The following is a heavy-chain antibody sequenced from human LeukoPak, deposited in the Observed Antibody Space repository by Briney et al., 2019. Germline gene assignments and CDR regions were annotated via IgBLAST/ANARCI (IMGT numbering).Heavy chain of an antibody. J-gene: IGHJ5*02. Sequence: GSSVKVSCKASGGTFSSYAISWVRQAPGQGLEWMGGIIPIFGTANYAQKFQGRVTITADESTSTAYMELSSLRSEDTAVYYCARDWSLQYWFDPWGQGTLVTVSS. CDR1: GGTFSSYA. D-gene: IGHD3-3*01. V-gene: IGHV1-69*01. CDR3: ARDWSLQYWFDP. CDR2: IIPIFGTA.